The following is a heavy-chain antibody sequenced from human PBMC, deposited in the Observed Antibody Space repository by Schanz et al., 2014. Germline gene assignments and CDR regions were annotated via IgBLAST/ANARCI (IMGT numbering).Heavy chain of an antibody. V-gene: IGHV3-30*04. CDR3: AREWSSFDY. Sequence: QVQLEESGGGVVQPGGSLRLSCVASGFSFSGFAVHWVRQAPGKGLEWVSIVSHDGFTKHYADSVRGRFTLSRDNSKNTVYLQMNSLRAEDTAVYYCAREWSSFDYWGQGTLVTVSS. CDR1: GFSFSGFA. CDR2: VSHDGFTK. D-gene: IGHD2-8*01. J-gene: IGHJ4*02.